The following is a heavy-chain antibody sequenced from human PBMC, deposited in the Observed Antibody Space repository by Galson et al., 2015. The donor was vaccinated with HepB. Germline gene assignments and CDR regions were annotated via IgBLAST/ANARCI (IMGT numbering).Heavy chain of an antibody. CDR2: ISSTSSYT. CDR1: GFTLSDYY. V-gene: IGHV3-11*03. D-gene: IGHD3-10*01. J-gene: IGHJ3*02. Sequence: SLRLSCAASGFTLSDYYMTWIRQAPGKGLEWVSYISSTSSYTNYADSVKGRFTISRDNAKNSLYLQMNSRRAEDTAVYYCARTQGSYYAFDIWGQGTMVTVSS. CDR3: ARTQGSYYAFDI.